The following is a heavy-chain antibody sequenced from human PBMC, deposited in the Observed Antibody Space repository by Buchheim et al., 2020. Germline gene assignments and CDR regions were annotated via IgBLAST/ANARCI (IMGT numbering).Heavy chain of an antibody. CDR1: GGSISSYY. CDR3: ARGGVAGYFDY. D-gene: IGHD6-19*01. Sequence: QVQLQESGPGLVKPSETLSLTCTVSGGSISSYYWSWIRQPPGKGLEWIGYIYYSGSTNYNPSLKSRVNISVDTSKNQFSLKLSSVTAADTAVYYCARGGVAGYFDYWGQGTL. CDR2: IYYSGST. V-gene: IGHV4-59*01. J-gene: IGHJ4*02.